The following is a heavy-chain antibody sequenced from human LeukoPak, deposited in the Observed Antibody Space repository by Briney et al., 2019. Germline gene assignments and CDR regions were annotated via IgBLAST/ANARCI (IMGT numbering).Heavy chain of an antibody. J-gene: IGHJ4*02. V-gene: IGHV4-59*01. CDR3: ASAIMVRGVIGPDY. Sequence: LETLSLTCTVSGGSNYWSWIRQPPGKGLEWIAYIHYSGSPHYNPSLKSRVTISIDTSKNQFSLKLSSVTAADTAVYYCASAIMVRGVIGPDYWGQGTLVTVSS. D-gene: IGHD3-10*01. CDR1: GGSNY. CDR2: IHYSGSP.